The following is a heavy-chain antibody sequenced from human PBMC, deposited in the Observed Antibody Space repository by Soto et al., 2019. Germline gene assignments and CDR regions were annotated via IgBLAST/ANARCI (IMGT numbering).Heavy chain of an antibody. CDR2: IIPILGIE. Sequence: QVQLVQSGAEVKKPGSSVKVSCKASGGTFSSYTISWVRQAPGQGLEWMGRIIPILGIENYAQKFQGRVTITADESTTTSYMELTSLRSEDTAMYYCARYRVAGPDYWGQGTLVTVSS. CDR1: GGTFSSYT. J-gene: IGHJ4*02. D-gene: IGHD2-15*01. CDR3: ARYRVAGPDY. V-gene: IGHV1-69*02.